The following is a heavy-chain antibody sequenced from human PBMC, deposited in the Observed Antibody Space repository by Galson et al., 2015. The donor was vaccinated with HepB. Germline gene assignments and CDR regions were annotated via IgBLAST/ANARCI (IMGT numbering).Heavy chain of an antibody. CDR1: GGSISSGDYY. Sequence: LSLTCTVSGGSISSGDYYWSWIRQPPGKGLEWIGHIYYSGSTYYNPSLKSRVTISLETSKSQFSLKLSSVTAADTAVYYCASAMGYSSSWSSYYYYSYGMDVWGQGTTVTVSS. D-gene: IGHD6-13*01. V-gene: IGHV4-30-4*01. CDR3: ASAMGYSSSWSSYYYYSYGMDV. CDR2: IYYSGST. J-gene: IGHJ6*02.